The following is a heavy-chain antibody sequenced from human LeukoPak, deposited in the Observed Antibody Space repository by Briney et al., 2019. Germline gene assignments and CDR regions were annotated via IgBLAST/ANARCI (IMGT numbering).Heavy chain of an antibody. Sequence: GGSLRLSCAASGFTFSNYGMHWVRQAPGKGLERVAFIRYDGSNKYYADSVKGRFTISRDNSKNTLYLQMNSLRAEDTAVYYCAKERATVTGYFAYWGQGTLVTVSS. D-gene: IGHD4-17*01. J-gene: IGHJ4*02. CDR3: AKERATVTGYFAY. V-gene: IGHV3-30*02. CDR2: IRYDGSNK. CDR1: GFTFSNYG.